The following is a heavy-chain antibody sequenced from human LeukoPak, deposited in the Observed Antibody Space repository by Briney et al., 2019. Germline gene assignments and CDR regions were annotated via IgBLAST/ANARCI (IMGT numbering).Heavy chain of an antibody. D-gene: IGHD3-3*01. CDR2: IYYSGST. CDR3: AREGTVFFDFDY. J-gene: IGHJ4*02. Sequence: SETLSLTCTVSGGSISSGDYYWSWIRQPPGKGLEWIGYIYYSGSTYYNPSLKSRVTISLDTSKNQFSLRLSSVTAADTAVYYCAREGTVFFDFDYWGQGTLVTVSS. CDR1: GGSISSGDYY. V-gene: IGHV4-30-4*01.